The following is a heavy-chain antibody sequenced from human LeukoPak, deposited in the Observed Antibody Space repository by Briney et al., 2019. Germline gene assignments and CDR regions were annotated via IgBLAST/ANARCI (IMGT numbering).Heavy chain of an antibody. CDR2: IKQDGTEK. Sequence: GGSLRLSCAASGFSFSDYWMSWVRQAPGKGLEWVANIKQDGTEKYYLDSVTGRFTISRDNAKNSLYPQMNSLRAEDTAVYYCARLAAGRAFDIWGQGTMVTVSS. D-gene: IGHD6-13*01. J-gene: IGHJ3*02. CDR3: ARLAAGRAFDI. CDR1: GFSFSDYW. V-gene: IGHV3-7*01.